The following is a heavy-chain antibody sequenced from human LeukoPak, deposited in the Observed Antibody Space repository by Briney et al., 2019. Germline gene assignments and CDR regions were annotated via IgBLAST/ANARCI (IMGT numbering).Heavy chain of an antibody. V-gene: IGHV3-NL1*01. CDR1: GFTFSSCG. J-gene: IGHJ6*02. D-gene: IGHD5-18*01. CDR3: ARGRKYSYGTYYYGLDV. CDR2: ITGSGSGA. Sequence: PGRSLRLSCAASGFTFSSCGMHWVRQAPGKGLEWVSVITGSGSGADYADSVKGRFTISRDNSKNTLYLQMNSLRAEDTAVYYCARGRKYSYGTYYYGLDVWGQGTTVTVCS.